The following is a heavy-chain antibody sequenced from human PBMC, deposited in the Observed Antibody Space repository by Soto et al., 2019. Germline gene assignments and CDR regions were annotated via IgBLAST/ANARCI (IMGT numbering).Heavy chain of an antibody. D-gene: IGHD6-19*01. Sequence: GASVKVSCKASGYTFTSYYMHWVRQAPGQGLEWMGIINPSGGSTSYAQKFQGRVTMTRDTSTSTVYMELSSLRSEDTAVYYCARDQEVAVVGFDLYYYYHYGLDVCGQGTKVPVSS. V-gene: IGHV1-46*01. CDR3: ARDQEVAVVGFDLYYYYHYGLDV. J-gene: IGHJ6*01. CDR2: INPSGGST. CDR1: GYTFTSYY.